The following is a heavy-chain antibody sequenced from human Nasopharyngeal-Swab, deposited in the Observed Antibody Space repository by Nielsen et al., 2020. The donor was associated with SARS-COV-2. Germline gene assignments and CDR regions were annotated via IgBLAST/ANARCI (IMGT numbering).Heavy chain of an antibody. CDR3: ARDLQVQGVLDY. CDR1: GYTFTSYY. J-gene: IGHJ4*02. Sequence: ASVKVSCKASGYTFTSYYMHWVRQAPGQGLEWMGIINPSGGSTSYAQKFQDRVTMTRNTYTSTVYMELSSLRSEDTAVYYCARDLQVQGVLDYWGQGTLVTVSS. V-gene: IGHV1-46*01. CDR2: INPSGGST. D-gene: IGHD2-8*02.